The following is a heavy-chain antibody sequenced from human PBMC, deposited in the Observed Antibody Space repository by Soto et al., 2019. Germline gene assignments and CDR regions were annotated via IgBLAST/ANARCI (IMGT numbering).Heavy chain of an antibody. J-gene: IGHJ6*02. D-gene: IGHD3-10*01. V-gene: IGHV3-9*01. CDR2: INWNSGSI. Sequence: FPRLSCAASGFTFDDYAMHWVRQAPGKGLEWVSGINWNSGSIGYADSVKGRFTISRDNAKTSLYLQMNSLRAEDTALYYCAKDRGSGSYAANYYYYGMDVWGQGTTVTVSS. CDR1: GFTFDDYA. CDR3: AKDRGSGSYAANYYYYGMDV.